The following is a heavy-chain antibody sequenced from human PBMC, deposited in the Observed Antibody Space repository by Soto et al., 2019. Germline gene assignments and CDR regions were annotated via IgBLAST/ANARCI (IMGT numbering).Heavy chain of an antibody. D-gene: IGHD1-7*01. J-gene: IGHJ4*02. Sequence: SETLSLTCTVSGGSISSGDYYWSWIRQPPGKGLEWIGYIYYSGSTYYNPSLKSRVTISVDTSKNQFSLKLSSVTAADTAVYYCASLPLELFDDYFDYWGQGTLVTVSS. V-gene: IGHV4-30-4*01. CDR3: ASLPLELFDDYFDY. CDR1: GGSISSGDYY. CDR2: IYYSGST.